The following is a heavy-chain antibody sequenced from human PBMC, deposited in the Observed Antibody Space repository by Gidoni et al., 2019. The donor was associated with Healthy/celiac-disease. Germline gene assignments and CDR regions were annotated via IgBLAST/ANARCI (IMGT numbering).Heavy chain of an antibody. CDR3: ARAQVGPPTSSDAFDI. D-gene: IGHD1-26*01. CDR2: ISSSSSYI. V-gene: IGHV3-21*01. CDR1: GFTFSSYS. J-gene: IGHJ3*02. Sequence: EVQLVESGGGLVKPGGSLRLSCAASGFTFSSYSMNWVRQAPGKGLEWVSSISSSSSYIYYADSVKGRFTISRDNAKNSLYLQMNSLRAEDTAVYYCARAQVGPPTSSDAFDIWGQGTMVTVSS.